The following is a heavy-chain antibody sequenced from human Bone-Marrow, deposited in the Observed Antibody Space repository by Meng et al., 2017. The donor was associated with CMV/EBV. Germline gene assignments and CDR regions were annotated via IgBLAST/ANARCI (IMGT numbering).Heavy chain of an antibody. V-gene: IGHV4-61*05. CDR1: GGSISSSSYY. CDR3: ARVRSGSPDY. J-gene: IGHJ4*02. D-gene: IGHD1-26*01. CDR2: IYYSGST. Sequence: SETLSLTCTVSGGSISSSSYYWGWIRQPPGKGLEWIGYIYYSGSTNYNPSLKSRVTISVDRSKNQFSLKLSSVTAADTAVYYCARVRSGSPDYWGQGTLVTVSS.